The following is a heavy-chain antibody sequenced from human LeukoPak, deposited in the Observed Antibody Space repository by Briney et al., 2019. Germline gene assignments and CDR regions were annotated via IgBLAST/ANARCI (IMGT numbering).Heavy chain of an antibody. Sequence: GGSLRLSCAASGFTVSSNYMSWVRRAPGKGLEWVSVIYSGGSTYYADSVKGRFTISRHNSKNTLYLQMNSLRAEDTAVYYCARVAYDFWSGYPDYWGQGTLVTVSS. V-gene: IGHV3-53*04. J-gene: IGHJ4*02. CDR2: IYSGGST. D-gene: IGHD3-3*01. CDR1: GFTVSSNY. CDR3: ARVAYDFWSGYPDY.